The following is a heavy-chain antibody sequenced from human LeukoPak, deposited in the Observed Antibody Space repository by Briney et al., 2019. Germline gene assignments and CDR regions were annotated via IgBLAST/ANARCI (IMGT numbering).Heavy chain of an antibody. J-gene: IGHJ4*02. CDR3: ARWGYFDSSGYFVAEY. D-gene: IGHD3-22*01. V-gene: IGHV4-59*01. CDR1: GDSISSYY. Sequence: SETLSLTCTVSGDSISSYYWNWIRQPPGNGLEYIGWIHYSGSTDYNPSLKSRVAISLDRSKRQLSLNLRSVTAADTAVYYCARWGYFDSSGYFVAEYRGQGTLVTVSS. CDR2: IHYSGST.